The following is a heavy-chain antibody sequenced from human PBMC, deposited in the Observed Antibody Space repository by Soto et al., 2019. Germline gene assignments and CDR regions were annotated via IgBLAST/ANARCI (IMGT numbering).Heavy chain of an antibody. CDR2: ISAYNGNT. Sequence: ASVKVSCKASGYTFTSYGISWVRQAPGQELEWMGWISAYNGNTNYAQKLQGRVTMTTDTSTSTAYMELRSLRSDDTAVYYCARDEAYLTRRGGYYYYYGMDVWGQGTTVTVSS. D-gene: IGHD3-16*01. V-gene: IGHV1-18*01. CDR3: ARDEAYLTRRGGYYYYYGMDV. CDR1: GYTFTSYG. J-gene: IGHJ6*02.